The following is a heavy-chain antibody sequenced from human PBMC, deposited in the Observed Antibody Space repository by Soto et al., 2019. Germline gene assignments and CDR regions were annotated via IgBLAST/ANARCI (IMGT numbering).Heavy chain of an antibody. J-gene: IGHJ4*02. CDR2: IYPGDSDT. V-gene: IGHV5-51*01. CDR3: ARRGPNDYDSSGYQIDY. Sequence: GESLKISCKGSGYSFTSYWIGWVRQMPGKGLEWMGIIYPGDSDTRYSPSFQGQVTISADKSISTAYLQWSSLKASDTAMYYCARRGPNDYDSSGYQIDYWGQGTLVTVSS. CDR1: GYSFTSYW. D-gene: IGHD3-22*01.